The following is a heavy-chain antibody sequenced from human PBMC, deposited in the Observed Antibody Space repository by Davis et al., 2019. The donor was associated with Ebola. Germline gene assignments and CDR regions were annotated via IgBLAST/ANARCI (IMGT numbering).Heavy chain of an antibody. CDR1: GGSISSGGYY. D-gene: IGHD3-3*01. V-gene: IGHV4-31*03. Sequence: PSETLSLTCTVSGGSISSGGYYWSWIRQHPGKGLEWIGYIYYSGSTYYNPSLKSRVTISVDTSKNQFSLKLSSVTAADTAVYYCARTRRDYDFWSGDFPLYYMDVWGKGTTVTVSS. J-gene: IGHJ6*03. CDR2: IYYSGST. CDR3: ARTRRDYDFWSGDFPLYYMDV.